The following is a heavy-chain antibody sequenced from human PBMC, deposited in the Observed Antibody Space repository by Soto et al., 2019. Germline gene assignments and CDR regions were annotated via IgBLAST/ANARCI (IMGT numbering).Heavy chain of an antibody. J-gene: IGHJ1*01. V-gene: IGHV4-59*01. CDR2: IYYSGST. CDR1: GGSISSYY. Sequence: QVQLQESGAGLVKPSDTLSLTCTVSGGSISSYYWSWIRQPPGKGLEWIGYIYYSGSTTYNPSLRSRVTISVDTSKNQFSLKLSSVTAADTAVYYCARLGHVYYYDSSGYREYFQHWGQGTLVTVSS. CDR3: ARLGHVYYYDSSGYREYFQH. D-gene: IGHD3-22*01.